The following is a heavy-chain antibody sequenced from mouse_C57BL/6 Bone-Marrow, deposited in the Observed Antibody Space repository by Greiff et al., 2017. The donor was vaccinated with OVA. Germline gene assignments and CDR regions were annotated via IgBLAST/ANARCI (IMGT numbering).Heavy chain of an antibody. D-gene: IGHD1-1*01. CDR3: ARELSYYYGSRG. CDR1: GYTFTSYW. CDR2: IHPNSGST. Sequence: VKLQQPGAELVKPGASVKLSCKASGYTFTSYWMHWVKQRPGQGLEWIGMIHPNSGSTNYNEKFKSKATLTVDKSSSTAYMQLSSLTAEDSAVYYCARELSYYYGSRGGGQGTTLTVSS. V-gene: IGHV1-64*01. J-gene: IGHJ2*01.